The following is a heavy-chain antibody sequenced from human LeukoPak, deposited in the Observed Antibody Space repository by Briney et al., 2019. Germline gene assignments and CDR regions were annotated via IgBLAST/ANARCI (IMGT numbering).Heavy chain of an antibody. CDR2: TWHSGSST. V-gene: IGHV4-4*02. Sequence: SETLSLTCTVSDGSIRTNYWWTWVRQPPGKGLEWIGETWHSGSSTNYNPSLKSRVTISVDKPKSQFSLKLTSVTAADTAIYYCARGNEYTWWQWSQGTLVTVSS. CDR1: DGSIRTNYW. D-gene: IGHD2-15*01. J-gene: IGHJ4*02. CDR3: ARGNEYTWWQ.